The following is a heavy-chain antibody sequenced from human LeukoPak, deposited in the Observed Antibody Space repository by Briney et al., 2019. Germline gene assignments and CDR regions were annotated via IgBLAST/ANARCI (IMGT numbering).Heavy chain of an antibody. CDR1: GCSISSYY. Sequence: PSETLSLTCTVSGCSISSYYWSWIRQPPGKGLEWIGYIYYSGSTNYNPSLKSRVTISVDTSKNQFSLKLSSVTAADTAVYYCARVEEGYGSGRRENYYYYMDVWGKGTTVTISS. CDR2: IYYSGST. V-gene: IGHV4-59*01. D-gene: IGHD3-10*01. CDR3: ARVEEGYGSGRRENYYYYMDV. J-gene: IGHJ6*03.